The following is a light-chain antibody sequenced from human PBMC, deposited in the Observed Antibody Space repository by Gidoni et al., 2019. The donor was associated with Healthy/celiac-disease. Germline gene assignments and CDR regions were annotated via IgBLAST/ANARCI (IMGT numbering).Light chain of an antibody. CDR2: AAS. Sequence: DIQMTQSPSSLSASVGDRVTITCRASQCIRNYLAWYQQKPGKVPKLLIYAASTLQSGVPSRFSGSGSGTDFTLTISSLQPEDVATYYCKKYNSAPWTFGQGTKVEIK. V-gene: IGKV1-27*01. J-gene: IGKJ1*01. CDR3: KKYNSAPWT. CDR1: QCIRNY.